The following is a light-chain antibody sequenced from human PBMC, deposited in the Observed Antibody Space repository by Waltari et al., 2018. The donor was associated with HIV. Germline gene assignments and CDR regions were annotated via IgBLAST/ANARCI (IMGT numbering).Light chain of an antibody. CDR1: QGIRNY. J-gene: IGKJ3*01. CDR3: QQHNTYPLT. V-gene: IGKV1-9*01. CDR2: VAT. Sequence: DILLTQSPPFLSASVGDRVTISCRASQGIRNYLAWFQQKPGRAPKLLIFVATTLQSGVPSRFSGSGSGTQFTLTINSLQPEDFATYYCQQHNTYPLTFGPGT.